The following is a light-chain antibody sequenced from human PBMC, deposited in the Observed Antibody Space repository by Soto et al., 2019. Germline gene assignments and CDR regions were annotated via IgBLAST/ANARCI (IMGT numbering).Light chain of an antibody. J-gene: IGKJ5*01. CDR2: AAS. CDR3: QQLNSYTIT. Sequence: IQLTQSPSFLSSSLGDRVTITCRASQGISSYLAWYQQKPGKAPKLLIYAASTLQSGVPSRFSGSGSGTEVTLTISSLQPEDGATYYCQQLNSYTITFGQGTRLEIK. CDR1: QGISSY. V-gene: IGKV1-9*01.